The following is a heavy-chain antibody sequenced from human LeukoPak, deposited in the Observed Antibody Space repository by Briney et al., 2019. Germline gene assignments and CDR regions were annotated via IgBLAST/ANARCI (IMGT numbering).Heavy chain of an antibody. V-gene: IGHV3-11*01. CDR2: ISSSSSTI. CDR3: ARTLVGDTKRGDY. CDR1: GFTFSDHY. D-gene: IGHD1-26*01. J-gene: IGHJ4*02. Sequence: GGSLRLSCAASGFTFSDHYMSWIRQAPGKGLEWVSYISSSSSTIYYADSVKGRFTIPRDNAKNSLYLQMNSLRAEDTAIYYCARTLVGDTKRGDYWGQGTLVTGPS.